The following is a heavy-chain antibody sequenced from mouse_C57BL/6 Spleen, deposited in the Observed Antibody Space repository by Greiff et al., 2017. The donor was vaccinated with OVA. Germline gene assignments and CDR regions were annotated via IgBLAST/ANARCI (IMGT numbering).Heavy chain of an antibody. V-gene: IGHV1-64*01. Sequence: QVQLKQPGAELVKPGASVKLSCKASGYTFTSYWMHWVKQRPGQGLEWIGMIHPNSGSTNYNEKFKSKATLTVDKSSSPAYMQLSSLTSEDSAVYYCTRRGLLPHYFDYWGQGTTLTVSS. CDR2: IHPNSGST. D-gene: IGHD1-1*01. J-gene: IGHJ2*01. CDR3: TRRGLLPHYFDY. CDR1: GYTFTSYW.